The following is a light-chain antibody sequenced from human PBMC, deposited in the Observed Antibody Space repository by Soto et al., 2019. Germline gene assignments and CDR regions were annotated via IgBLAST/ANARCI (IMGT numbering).Light chain of an antibody. CDR2: GIT. CDR1: SSNFGAGFD. Sequence: QSVLTQPPSVSGAPGQWVTISCTGSSSNFGAGFDVHWYQQLPGTAPKLLIYGITNRPSGVPDRFSGSKSGTSASLAITGLQAEVEAVYYCQSYDRSLSGYVFGTGTKVTVL. J-gene: IGLJ1*01. CDR3: QSYDRSLSGYV. V-gene: IGLV1-40*01.